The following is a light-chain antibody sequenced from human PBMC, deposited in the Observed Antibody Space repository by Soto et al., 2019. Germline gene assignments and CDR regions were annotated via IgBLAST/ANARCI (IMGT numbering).Light chain of an antibody. CDR2: DVS. CDR1: SSDVGAYNY. J-gene: IGLJ3*02. Sequence: QSALTQPRSVSGSPGQSLTISCTGTSSDVGAYNYVSWYQQHPRKAPKLMIYDVSKRPSGVPDRFSGSRSGNTASLTISGLQADDEADYYCCSYAGSYTGVFGGGTKVTVL. V-gene: IGLV2-11*01. CDR3: CSYAGSYTGV.